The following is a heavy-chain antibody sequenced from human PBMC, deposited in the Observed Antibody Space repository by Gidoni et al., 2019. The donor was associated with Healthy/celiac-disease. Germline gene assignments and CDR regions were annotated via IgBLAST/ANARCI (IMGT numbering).Heavy chain of an antibody. CDR3: VTPAYSDPGRLDY. D-gene: IGHD4-17*01. CDR2: IIPILGIA. CDR1: GGTFSTDT. Sequence: CRTASGGTFSTDTISWMRQAPGQGLEWMGRIIPILGIANYEQKFQGRVTITAYKSTITAYMELSSRRSEDTAVCYCVTPAYSDPGRLDYWGQGTLVTVSS. V-gene: IGHV1-69*02. J-gene: IGHJ4*02.